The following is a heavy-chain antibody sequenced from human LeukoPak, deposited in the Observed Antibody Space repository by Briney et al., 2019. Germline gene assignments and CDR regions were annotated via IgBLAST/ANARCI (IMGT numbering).Heavy chain of an antibody. D-gene: IGHD6-13*01. CDR1: GGSISSSSYY. J-gene: IGHJ4*02. CDR2: IYYSGST. V-gene: IGHV4-39*07. CDR3: ARGRNPSAGKTTDY. Sequence: PSETLSLTCTVSGGSISSSSYYWGWIRQPPGKGLEWIGSIYYSGSTYYNPSLKSRVTISVDTSKNQFSLKLSSVTAADTAVYYCARGRNPSAGKTTDYWGQGTLVTVSS.